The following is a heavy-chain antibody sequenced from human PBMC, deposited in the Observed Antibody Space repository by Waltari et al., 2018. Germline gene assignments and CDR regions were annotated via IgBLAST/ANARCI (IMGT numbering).Heavy chain of an antibody. J-gene: IGHJ4*02. CDR3: ATDTAMVTNYFDY. Sequence: QVQLVQSGAEVKKPGSSVKVSCKASGGTFSSYAISWVRQAPGQGLEWLGRISPIFGTANYAQKFQGRVTITADKSTSPAYMELGSLRSEDTAVYYCATDTAMVTNYFDYWGQGTLVTVSS. CDR1: GGTFSSYA. V-gene: IGHV1-69*14. D-gene: IGHD5-18*01. CDR2: ISPIFGTA.